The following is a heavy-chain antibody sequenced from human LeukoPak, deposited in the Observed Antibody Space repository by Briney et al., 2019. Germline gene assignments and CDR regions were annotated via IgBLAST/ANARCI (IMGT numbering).Heavy chain of an antibody. V-gene: IGHV3-21*01. CDR1: GFTFSSYS. Sequence: PGGSLRLSCAASGFTFSSYSMNWVRQAPGKGLEWVSSISSSSYIYYADSVKGRFTISRDNAKNSLYLQMNSLRAEDTAVYYCARGLPIAVAGDYWGQGTLVTVPS. D-gene: IGHD6-19*01. J-gene: IGHJ4*02. CDR3: ARGLPIAVAGDY. CDR2: ISSSSYI.